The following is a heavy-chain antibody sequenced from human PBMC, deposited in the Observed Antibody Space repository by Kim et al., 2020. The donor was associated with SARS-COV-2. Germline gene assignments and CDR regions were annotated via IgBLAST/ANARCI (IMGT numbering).Heavy chain of an antibody. V-gene: IGHV4-59*01. D-gene: IGHD5-12*01. Sequence: SETLSLTCTVSGGSISSYYWSWIRQPPGKGLEWIGYIYYSGSTNYNPSLKSRVTISVDTSKNQFSLKLSSVTAADTAVYYCARTRSPRGYSGHRYSSSPYYFDYWGQGTLVTVSS. J-gene: IGHJ4*02. CDR3: ARTRSPRGYSGHRYSSSPYYFDY. CDR1: GGSISSYY. CDR2: IYYSGST.